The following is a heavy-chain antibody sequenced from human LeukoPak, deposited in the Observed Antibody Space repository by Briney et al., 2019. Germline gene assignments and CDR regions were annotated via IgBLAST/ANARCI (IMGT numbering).Heavy chain of an antibody. V-gene: IGHV3-15*01. Sequence: GGSLRLSCVASGFTFSSAWMSWVRQAPGKGLEWVGRIKSKTDGGITDYAAPVRGRFTISRDDSKNTLYLQMNSLKTEDTAEYYCTTARAVAAYDSWGQGTLVTVSS. D-gene: IGHD6-19*01. CDR3: TTARAVAAYDS. CDR2: IKSKTDGGIT. J-gene: IGHJ4*02. CDR1: GFTFSSAW.